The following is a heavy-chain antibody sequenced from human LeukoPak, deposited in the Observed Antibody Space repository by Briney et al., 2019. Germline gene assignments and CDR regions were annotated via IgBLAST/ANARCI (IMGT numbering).Heavy chain of an antibody. V-gene: IGHV3-53*01. CDR2: IYSGGST. J-gene: IGHJ4*02. Sequence: PGGSLRLSCAASGFTFSSYSMSWVRQAPGKGLEWVSVIYSGGSTYYADSVKGRFTISRDNSKNTLYFQMNSLRAEDTAVYYCAREYSSNSYYFDYWGQGTLVTVSS. D-gene: IGHD6-13*01. CDR3: AREYSSNSYYFDY. CDR1: GFTFSSYS.